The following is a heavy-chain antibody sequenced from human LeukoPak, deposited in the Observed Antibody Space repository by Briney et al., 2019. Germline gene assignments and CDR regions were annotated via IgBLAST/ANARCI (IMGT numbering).Heavy chain of an antibody. CDR3: ARLRGLSSGTYRYQTALEY. D-gene: IGHD1-26*01. CDR2: FSGVGRDA. CDR1: GFSFSSFG. J-gene: IGHJ4*02. Sequence: GGSLRPSCAASGFSFSSFGMSWVRQAPGRGLQWVSSFSGVGRDAFYADYVKGRFTVSRDNSKTTMFLQMNSLRVEDTSVYYCARLRGLSSGTYRYQTALEYWGQGSLVTVSS. V-gene: IGHV3-23*01.